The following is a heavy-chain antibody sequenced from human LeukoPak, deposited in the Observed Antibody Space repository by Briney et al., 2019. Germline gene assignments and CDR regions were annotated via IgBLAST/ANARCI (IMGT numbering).Heavy chain of an antibody. J-gene: IGHJ5*02. V-gene: IGHV1-69*05. D-gene: IGHD2-15*01. CDR2: VRPLFGNT. CDR3: ARSVAATFGFHP. Sequence: GASVRLSCEASGGPFGSFSMTWVRQAPGKGLEWVGGVRPLFGNTNYADTFQGRLTISRDRATDTLYMELTSLRSEDTAIYYCARSVAATFGFHPGGEATLV. CDR1: GGPFGSFS.